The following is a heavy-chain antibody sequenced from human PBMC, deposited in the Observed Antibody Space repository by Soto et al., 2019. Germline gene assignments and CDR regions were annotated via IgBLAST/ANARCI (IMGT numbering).Heavy chain of an antibody. J-gene: IGHJ4*02. D-gene: IGHD4-4*01. V-gene: IGHV3-21*04. CDR3: AKDRQYPRDYFHY. CDR2: ISSANAYI. Sequence: GGSLRLSCVASGFTFSSYSVNWVRQAPGMGLEWVSSISSANAYIYYADSVKGRFTISRDNARNTVFLQMDSLRAEDTAVYYCAKDRQYPRDYFHYWGQGTLVTVSS. CDR1: GFTFSSYS.